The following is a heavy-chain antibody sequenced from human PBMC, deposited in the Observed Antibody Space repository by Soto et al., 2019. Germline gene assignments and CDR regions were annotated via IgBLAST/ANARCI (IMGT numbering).Heavy chain of an antibody. Sequence: ASVRVSGKPSGYTCNRCAMHWVRQAPGQRLEWMGWINGGNGNTKYSQKFQGRVTITRDTSASTAYMELSSLRSEDTAVYYCAREGPYYFYAMGVWGQGTTVTVS. CDR3: AREGPYYFYAMGV. CDR1: GYTCNRCA. CDR2: INGGNGNT. V-gene: IGHV1-3*01. J-gene: IGHJ6*02.